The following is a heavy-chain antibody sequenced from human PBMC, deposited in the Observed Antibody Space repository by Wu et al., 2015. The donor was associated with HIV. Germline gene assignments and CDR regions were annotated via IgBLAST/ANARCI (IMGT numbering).Heavy chain of an antibody. CDR1: GYTFTGYY. CDR2: INPNSGGT. D-gene: IGHD3-10*01. V-gene: IGHV1-2*02. Sequence: QVQLVQSGAEVKKPGASVKVSCKASGYTFTGYYMHWVRQAPGQGLEWMGWINPNSGGTNHAQKFQGRVTMTRDTSISTAYMELSSLRSDDTAVYYCASFNFDGSGSYSNYFDYWGQGTLVTVSS. J-gene: IGHJ4*02. CDR3: ASFNFDGSGSYSNYFDY.